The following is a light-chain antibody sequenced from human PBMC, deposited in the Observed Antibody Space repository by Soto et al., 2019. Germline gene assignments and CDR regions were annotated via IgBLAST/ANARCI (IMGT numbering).Light chain of an antibody. CDR1: QSVSSSF. CDR2: GAS. V-gene: IGKV3-20*01. CDR3: HQYASSPWT. Sequence: DNVLTQSPDTLSLSPGERATLSCRASQSVSSSFLAWFQQKPGQTPRLLIYGASSRATGIADRFSGSGSGTDFTLTISRLEPEDFAVYYCHQYASSPWTFGQGTKVDIK. J-gene: IGKJ1*01.